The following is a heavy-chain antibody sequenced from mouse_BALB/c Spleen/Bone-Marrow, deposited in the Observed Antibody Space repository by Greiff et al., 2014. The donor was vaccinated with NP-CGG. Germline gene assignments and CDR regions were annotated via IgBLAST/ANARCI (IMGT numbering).Heavy chain of an antibody. CDR1: GFNIKDTY. CDR2: IDPANGNT. Sequence: VQLQQPGAELVKPGASVKLSCTASGFNIKDTYMHWVKQRPEQGLEWIGRIDPANGNTKYDPKFQGKATITADTSSNTAYLQLSSLTSEDTAVYYCARSYYGSSYFDYWGQGTTLTVSS. CDR3: ARSYYGSSYFDY. D-gene: IGHD1-1*01. J-gene: IGHJ2*01. V-gene: IGHV14-3*02.